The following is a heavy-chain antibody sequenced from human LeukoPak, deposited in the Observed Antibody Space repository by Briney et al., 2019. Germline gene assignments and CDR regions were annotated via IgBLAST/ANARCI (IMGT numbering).Heavy chain of an antibody. CDR2: IKNDGSDK. Sequence: GGSLRLSCEASGFSFSAAWMTWVRQAPGKGLEWVATIKNDGSDKYYVDSVKGRFTLSSDNAKNSVYLQVNSLRVEDAAVYYCVNLGYSDGGQGTLVTVSS. V-gene: IGHV3-7*01. CDR3: VNLGYSD. D-gene: IGHD5-12*01. J-gene: IGHJ4*02. CDR1: GFSFSAAW.